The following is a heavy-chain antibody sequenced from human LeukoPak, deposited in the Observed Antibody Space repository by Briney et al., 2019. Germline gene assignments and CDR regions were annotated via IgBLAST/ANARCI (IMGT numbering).Heavy chain of an antibody. J-gene: IGHJ4*02. CDR3: VKFNDILTGYFDY. V-gene: IGHV3-23*01. D-gene: IGHD3-9*01. CDR1: GSTFSSYA. CDR2: ISGGGGST. Sequence: GGSLRLSCAASGSTFSSYAMSWVPQSPGKGLEWVSAISGGGGSTYYAYYTDSVKGRFTLSRDNSKSPLYLQMNSLRAEDKAVYFCVKFNDILTGYFDYWGQGTLVTVSS.